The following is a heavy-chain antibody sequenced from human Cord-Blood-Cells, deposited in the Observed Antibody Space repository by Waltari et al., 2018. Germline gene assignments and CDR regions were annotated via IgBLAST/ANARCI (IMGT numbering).Heavy chain of an antibody. V-gene: IGHV1-46*01. D-gene: IGHD2-21*01. Sequence: KPGASVKVSCKASGYTFTSYYMHWVRQALGQGLEWMGIINPSGGSTSYAQKFQGRVTMTRDTSTSTVYMELSSLRSEDTAVYYCAREGGDHYFDYWGQGTLVTVSS. J-gene: IGHJ4*02. CDR3: AREGGDHYFDY. CDR1: GYTFTSYY. CDR2: INPSGGST.